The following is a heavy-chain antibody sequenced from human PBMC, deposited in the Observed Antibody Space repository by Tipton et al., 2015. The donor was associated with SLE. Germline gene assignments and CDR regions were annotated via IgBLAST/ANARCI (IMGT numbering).Heavy chain of an antibody. V-gene: IGHV4-59*11. CDR3: ARESRYYESTSYSDAFDI. D-gene: IGHD3-22*01. CDR1: GGSLSGHY. Sequence: TLSLTCSVSGGSLSGHYWSWIRQTPGMRLEWIGYIYFSGSTNYNPSFSGRVTISLARSTDQVSLHLDAVTAADTAVYYCARESRYYESTSYSDAFDIWGRGTTVVVSS. J-gene: IGHJ3*02. CDR2: IYFSGST.